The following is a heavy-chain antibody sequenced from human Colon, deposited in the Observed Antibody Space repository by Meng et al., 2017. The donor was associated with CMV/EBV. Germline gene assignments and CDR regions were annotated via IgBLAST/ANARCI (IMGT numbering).Heavy chain of an antibody. J-gene: IGHJ4*02. V-gene: IGHV3-66*01. D-gene: IGHD1-14*01. CDR1: AFNVSGGY. CDR3: ADFENGPGY. Sequence: EVPVVGSGGVLVQPGGSLRLSCAVSAFNVSGGYMSWVRQAPGKGLEWVSSIFSNGNTYYADSVKGRFTISRDDSKNILFLQMNTLRAEDTAVYSCADFENGPGYWGQGTLVTVSS. CDR2: IFSNGNT.